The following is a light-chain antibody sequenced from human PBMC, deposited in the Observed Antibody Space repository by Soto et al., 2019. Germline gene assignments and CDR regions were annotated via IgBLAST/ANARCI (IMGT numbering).Light chain of an antibody. V-gene: IGKV4-1*01. Sequence: IVMTQSPDSLAVSLGERATINCRSSRNILYSSNNKNYLAWFQQKSGQPPKLLFYWASARESGVPDRFSASGSGTNFTLTISSLQAEDVAVYYCQQYYSTWWTFGQGTKVEIK. CDR2: WAS. J-gene: IGKJ1*01. CDR1: RNILYSSNNKNY. CDR3: QQYYSTWWT.